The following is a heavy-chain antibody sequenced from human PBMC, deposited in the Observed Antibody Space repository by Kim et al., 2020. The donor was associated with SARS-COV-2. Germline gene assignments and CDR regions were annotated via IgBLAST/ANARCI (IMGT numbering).Heavy chain of an antibody. CDR2: IWYDESNK. CDR3: ARGENVGFLEWLFPDY. CDR1: GFTFSSYG. J-gene: IGHJ4*02. Sequence: GGSLRLSCAASGFTFSSYGMHWVRQAPGKGLEWVAVIWYDESNKYYANSVKGRFTISRDNSKSTLYLQLNSLRAEDTAVYYCARGENVGFLEWLFPDYWGQGTLVTVSS. D-gene: IGHD3-3*01. V-gene: IGHV3-33*01.